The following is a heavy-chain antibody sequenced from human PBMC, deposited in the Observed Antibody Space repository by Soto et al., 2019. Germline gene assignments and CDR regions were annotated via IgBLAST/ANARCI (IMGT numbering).Heavy chain of an antibody. D-gene: IGHD1-26*01. Sequence: SLRLSCAASGFTFSSYAMHWVRQAPGKGLEWVAVISYDGSNKYYADSVKGRFTISRDNSKNTLYLQMNSLRAEDTAVYYCARGGGGGSYSYYYGMDVWGQGTTVTVSS. CDR1: GFTFSSYA. V-gene: IGHV3-30-3*01. J-gene: IGHJ6*02. CDR2: ISYDGSNK. CDR3: ARGGGGGSYSYYYGMDV.